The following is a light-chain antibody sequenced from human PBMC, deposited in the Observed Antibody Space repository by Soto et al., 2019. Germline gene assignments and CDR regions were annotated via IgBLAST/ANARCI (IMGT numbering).Light chain of an antibody. J-gene: IGKJ1*01. CDR1: QSVSIH. CDR2: DTS. V-gene: IGKV3-20*01. CDR3: QQYGSSYPWT. Sequence: ETVMTQSPGTLSVSLGERATLSCRASQSVSIHLAWYQQKPGQAPRLLIYDTSTRATGIPARFSGSGSGTEFTLTISRLEPEDFAVYYCQQYGSSYPWTFGQGTKVDIK.